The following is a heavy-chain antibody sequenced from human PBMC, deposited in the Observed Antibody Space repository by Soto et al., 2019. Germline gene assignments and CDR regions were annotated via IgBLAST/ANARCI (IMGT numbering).Heavy chain of an antibody. Sequence: QAQLVQSGAEVKKPGASVKVSCKASGFSFTSYGFSWVRQAPGQGLELMGWISAYSGNAKYEEKIQDRVTMTTDKATCTVYMEARTLRSDAASVYYSARRISGAYYEAFDIWGQGTMVTVSS. CDR1: GFSFTSYG. CDR3: ARRISGAYYEAFDI. D-gene: IGHD1-26*01. CDR2: ISAYSGNA. J-gene: IGHJ3*02. V-gene: IGHV1-18*04.